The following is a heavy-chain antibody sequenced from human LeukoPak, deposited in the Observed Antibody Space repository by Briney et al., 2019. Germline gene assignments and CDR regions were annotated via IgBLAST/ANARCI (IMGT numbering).Heavy chain of an antibody. CDR1: GFTVSSNY. V-gene: IGHV3-53*01. Sequence: GGSLRLSCAASGFTVSSNYMSWVRQAPGKGLEWVSVIYSGGSTYYADSVKGRFTISRDNAKNSLYLQMNSLRAEDTALYYCARDLYSGSYRVFDYWGQGTLVTVSS. CDR2: IYSGGST. D-gene: IGHD1-26*01. J-gene: IGHJ4*02. CDR3: ARDLYSGSYRVFDY.